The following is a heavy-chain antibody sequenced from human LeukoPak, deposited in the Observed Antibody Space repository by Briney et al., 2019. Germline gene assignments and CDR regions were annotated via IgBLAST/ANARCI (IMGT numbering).Heavy chain of an antibody. CDR2: IYYSGST. D-gene: IGHD6-13*01. Sequence: SETLSPTCTVSGGSISSSSYYWGWIRQPPGKGLEWIGSIYYSGSTYYNPSLKSRVTISVDTSKNQFSLKLSSVTAADTAVYYCVGRGASSSWYQVVDYWGQGTLVTVSS. CDR1: GGSISSSSYY. CDR3: VGRGASSSWYQVVDY. J-gene: IGHJ4*02. V-gene: IGHV4-39*01.